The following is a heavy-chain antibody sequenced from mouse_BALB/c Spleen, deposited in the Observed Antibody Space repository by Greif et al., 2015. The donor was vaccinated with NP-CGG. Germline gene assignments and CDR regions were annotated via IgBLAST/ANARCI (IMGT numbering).Heavy chain of an antibody. D-gene: IGHD1-1*01. CDR2: INPSTGYT. J-gene: IGHJ2*01. CDR3: ANYDGSSYCFDY. Sequence: QVHVKQSGAELAKPGASVKMSCKASGYTFTSYWMHWVKQRPGQGLEWIGYINPSTGYTEYNQKFKDKATLTADKSSSTAYMQLSSLTSEDSAVYYCANYDGSSYCFDYWGQGTTLTVSS. V-gene: IGHV1-7*01. CDR1: GYTFTSYW.